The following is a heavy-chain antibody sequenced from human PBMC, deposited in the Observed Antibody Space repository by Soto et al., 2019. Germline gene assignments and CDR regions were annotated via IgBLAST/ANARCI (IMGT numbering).Heavy chain of an antibody. D-gene: IGHD3-10*01. Sequence: QVQLVQSGAEVKKPGASVKVSCKASGYTFTSYGISWVRQAPGQGLEWMGWISAYNGNTNYAQKLQGRVTMTTDTPTSTAYMEVKSLRSDDTAVYYCARDYDYYGSGSYGYYYYGMDVWGQGTTVTVSS. J-gene: IGHJ6*02. CDR3: ARDYDYYGSGSYGYYYYGMDV. CDR2: ISAYNGNT. V-gene: IGHV1-18*01. CDR1: GYTFTSYG.